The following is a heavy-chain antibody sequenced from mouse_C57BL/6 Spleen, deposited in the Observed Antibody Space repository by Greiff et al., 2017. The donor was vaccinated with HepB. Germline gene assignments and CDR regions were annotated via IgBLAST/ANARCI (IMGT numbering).Heavy chain of an antibody. CDR1: GYTFTSYW. D-gene: IGHD2-1*01. CDR2: IHPNSGST. Sequence: QVQLQQPGAELVKPGASVKLSCKASGYTFTSYWMHWVKQRPGQGLEWIGMIHPNSGSTNYNEKFKSKATLTVDKSSSTAYMQLSSLTSEDSAVYYCARRLLYGNYVEAMDYWGQGTSVTVSS. V-gene: IGHV1-64*01. CDR3: ARRLLYGNYVEAMDY. J-gene: IGHJ4*01.